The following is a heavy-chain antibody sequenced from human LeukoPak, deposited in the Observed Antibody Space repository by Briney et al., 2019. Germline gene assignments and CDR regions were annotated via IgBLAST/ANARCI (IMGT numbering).Heavy chain of an antibody. CDR1: GYTFTSYG. J-gene: IGHJ6*03. CDR3: ARESYFDWIPPGYYYYYYMDV. V-gene: IGHV1-18*01. CDR2: ISAYNGNT. Sequence: ASVKVSCKASGYTFTSYGISWVRQAPGQGLEWMGWISAYNGNTNYAQKLQGRVTMTTDTSTSTAYMELRSLRSDDTAVYYCARESYFDWIPPGYYYYYYMDVWGKGTTVTVSS. D-gene: IGHD3-9*01.